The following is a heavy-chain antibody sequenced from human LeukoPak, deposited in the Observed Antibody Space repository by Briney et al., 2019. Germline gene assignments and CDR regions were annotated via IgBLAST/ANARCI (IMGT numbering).Heavy chain of an antibody. Sequence: GGSLRLSCAASGFTFSSYEMNWVRQAPGKGLEWLSYISSSGSTIYYADSVKGRFTISRDNAKNSLYLQMNSLRAEDTAVYYCAELGITMIGGVWGKGTTVTISS. CDR2: ISSSGSTI. V-gene: IGHV3-48*03. CDR3: AELGITMIGGV. CDR1: GFTFSSYE. J-gene: IGHJ6*04. D-gene: IGHD3-10*02.